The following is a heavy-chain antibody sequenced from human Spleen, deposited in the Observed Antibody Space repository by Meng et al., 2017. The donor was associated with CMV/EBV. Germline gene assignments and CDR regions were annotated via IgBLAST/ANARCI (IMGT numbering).Heavy chain of an antibody. D-gene: IGHD1-1*01. CDR3: ARPESRGGQYGKPNYYYYGMDV. CDR1: GYTFTGYY. J-gene: IGHJ6*02. Sequence: ASVKVSCKASGYTFTGYYMHWVRQAPGQGLEWMGWINPNSGGTNYAQKFQGRVTMTRDTSISTAYMELSRLRSDDTAVYYCARPESRGGQYGKPNYYYYGMDVWGQGTTVTVSS. V-gene: IGHV1-2*02. CDR2: INPNSGGT.